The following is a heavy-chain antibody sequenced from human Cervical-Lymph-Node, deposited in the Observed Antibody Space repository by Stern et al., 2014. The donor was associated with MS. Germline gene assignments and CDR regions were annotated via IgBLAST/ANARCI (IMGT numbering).Heavy chain of an antibody. J-gene: IGHJ4*02. D-gene: IGHD6-6*01. Sequence: DQLVESGGGVVQPGRSLRLSCAASGFTFSSYAMHWVRQAPGKGLEWVAVISYDGSNKYYADSVKGRFTISRDNSKNTLYLQMNSLRAEDTAVYYCARVSSSLFDYWGQGTLVTVSS. CDR1: GFTFSSYA. CDR3: ARVSSSLFDY. V-gene: IGHV3-30*01. CDR2: ISYDGSNK.